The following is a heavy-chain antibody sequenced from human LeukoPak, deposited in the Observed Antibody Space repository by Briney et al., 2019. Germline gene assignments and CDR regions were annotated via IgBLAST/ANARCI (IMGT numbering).Heavy chain of an antibody. CDR2: IQYTGYT. J-gene: IGHJ4*02. CDR1: GGSFNPYY. Sequence: SETLSLTCTVSGGSFNPYYWIWVRQPPGKGLEWMGYIQYTGYTNYNPSLKSRGTMSLDTSKNQFSLNLNSVTAADTAVYYCARHSYSGHDRLFDYWGQGIPVTVSS. D-gene: IGHD5-12*01. CDR3: ARHSYSGHDRLFDY. V-gene: IGHV4-59*08.